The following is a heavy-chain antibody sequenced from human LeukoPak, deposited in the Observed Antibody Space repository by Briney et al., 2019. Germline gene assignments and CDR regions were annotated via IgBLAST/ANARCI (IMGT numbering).Heavy chain of an antibody. D-gene: IGHD2-21*01. CDR1: GGSISSYY. Sequence: SETLSLTCTVSGGSISSYYWSWIRQPPGKGLEWIGYIYYGGSTNYNPSLKSRVTISVDTSKNQFSLKLSSVTAADTAVYYCARDLCGGDCEAFDIWGQGTMVTVSS. CDR2: IYYGGST. J-gene: IGHJ3*02. V-gene: IGHV4-59*01. CDR3: ARDLCGGDCEAFDI.